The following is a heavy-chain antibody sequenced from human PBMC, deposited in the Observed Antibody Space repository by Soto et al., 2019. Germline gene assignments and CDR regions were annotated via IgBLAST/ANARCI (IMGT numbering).Heavy chain of an antibody. D-gene: IGHD3-16*02. CDR3: ARGRRTFGGVIVFDY. CDR2: IIPIFGTA. CDR1: GGTFSSYA. Sequence: GASVKVSCKASGGTFSSYAISWVRQAPGQGLEWMGGIIPIFGTANYAQKFQGRVTITADESTSTAYMELSSLRSEDTAVYYCARGRRTFGGVIVFDYWGQGTLVTVSS. V-gene: IGHV1-69*13. J-gene: IGHJ4*02.